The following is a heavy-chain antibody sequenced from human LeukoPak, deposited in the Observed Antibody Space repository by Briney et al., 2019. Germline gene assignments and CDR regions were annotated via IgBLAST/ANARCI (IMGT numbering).Heavy chain of an antibody. V-gene: IGHV3-9*03. J-gene: IGHJ3*02. CDR2: ISWNSGTI. Sequence: GGSLRLSCAASGSTFDDYAMHWVRQAPGKGLEWVSGISWNSGTIGYADSVKGRFTISRDNAKNSLYLQMNSLRAEDMAFYYCAKDYTSGWYGAFDIWGQGTMVTVSS. D-gene: IGHD6-19*01. CDR3: AKDYTSGWYGAFDI. CDR1: GSTFDDYA.